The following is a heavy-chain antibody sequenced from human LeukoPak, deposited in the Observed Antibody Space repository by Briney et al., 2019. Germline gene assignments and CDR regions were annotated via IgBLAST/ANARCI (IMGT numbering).Heavy chain of an antibody. CDR1: GFTFSSHS. V-gene: IGHV3-30*04. Sequence: GGSLRLSCAASGFTFSSHSMHWVRQAPGKGLEWVAVISYDGSIKYYADSVKGRFTISRDNSRNTLYLQMNSLRGADTAVYFCARVPAAGHFDYWGQGTLVTVSS. CDR3: ARVPAAGHFDY. J-gene: IGHJ4*02. CDR2: ISYDGSIK. D-gene: IGHD2-2*01.